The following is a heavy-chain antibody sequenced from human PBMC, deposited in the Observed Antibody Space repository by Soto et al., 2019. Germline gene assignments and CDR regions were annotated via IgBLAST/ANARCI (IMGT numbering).Heavy chain of an antibody. J-gene: IGHJ5*02. CDR1: GFTFSSYA. CDR3: AKLVGGIAAGTLGP. CDR2: ISGSGGST. D-gene: IGHD6-13*01. Sequence: EVQLLESGGGLVQPGGSLRLSCAASGFTFSSYAMSWVRQAPGKGLEWVSAISGSGGSTYYADSVKGRFTISRDNSKNTLYLQMNSLRAEDTAVDSCAKLVGGIAAGTLGPWGQGTLVTVSS. V-gene: IGHV3-23*01.